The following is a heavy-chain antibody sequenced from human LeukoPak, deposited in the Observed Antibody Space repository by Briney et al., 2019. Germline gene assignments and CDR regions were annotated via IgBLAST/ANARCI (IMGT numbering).Heavy chain of an antibody. D-gene: IGHD5-24*01. CDR3: ARDDGYNPLAYYFDY. Sequence: SETLSLTCSVSGGSISSYYWSWIRQPAGKGLEWIGRIYSSGSTNYNPSLKSRVTMSVDTSKNQFSLKLSSVTAADPAVYYCARDDGYNPLAYYFDYRGQGTLVTVSS. CDR2: IYSSGST. V-gene: IGHV4-4*07. CDR1: GGSISSYY. J-gene: IGHJ4*02.